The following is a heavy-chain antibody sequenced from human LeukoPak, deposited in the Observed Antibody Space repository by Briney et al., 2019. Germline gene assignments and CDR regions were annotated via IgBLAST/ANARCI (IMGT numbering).Heavy chain of an antibody. D-gene: IGHD3-9*01. J-gene: IGHJ4*02. V-gene: IGHV3-7*01. Sequence: PGGSLRLSCAASGFTFSSYWMSWVRQAPGKGLEWVANIKQDGSEKYYVDSVKGRFTISRDNAKNSLYLQMNSLRAEDTAVYYCARDWWDDILTGYYDPYWGQGTLVTVSS. CDR2: IKQDGSEK. CDR1: GFTFSSYW. CDR3: ARDWWDDILTGYYDPY.